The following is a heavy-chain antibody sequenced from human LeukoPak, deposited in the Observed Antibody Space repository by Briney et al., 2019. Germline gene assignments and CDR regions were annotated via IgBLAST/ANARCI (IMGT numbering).Heavy chain of an antibody. V-gene: IGHV4-34*01. CDR1: GGSFSGYY. CDR3: ARGSCSGGSCYFANNWFDP. CDR2: INHSGST. J-gene: IGHJ5*02. D-gene: IGHD2-15*01. Sequence: SETLSLTCAVYGGSFSGYYWSWIRQPPGKGLELIGEINHSGSTNYNPSLKSRVTISVDTSKNQFSLKLSSVTAADTAVYYCARGSCSGGSCYFANNWFDPWGQGTLVTVSS.